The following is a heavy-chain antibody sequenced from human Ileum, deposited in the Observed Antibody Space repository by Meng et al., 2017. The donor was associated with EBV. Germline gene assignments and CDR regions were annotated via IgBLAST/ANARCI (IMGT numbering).Heavy chain of an antibody. CDR1: GYTFSNYA. V-gene: IGHV1-3*01. CDR2: INADNGNT. D-gene: IGHD2-21*01. Sequence: QVQLLQSGAEWKKPGASVKLSCKASGYTFSNYAIHWVRQAPGQRPEWMGWINADNGNTKYSQKFQGRVTITRNTPASTVYMDVRSLRSEDTAVYFCARVERGVKFDKWGQGTLVTVFS. J-gene: IGHJ4*01. CDR3: ARVERGVKFDK.